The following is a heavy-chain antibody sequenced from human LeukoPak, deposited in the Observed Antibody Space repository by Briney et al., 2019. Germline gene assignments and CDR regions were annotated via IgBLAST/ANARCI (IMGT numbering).Heavy chain of an antibody. V-gene: IGHV4-39*07. CDR3: ATSLGSREYFQH. D-gene: IGHD6-13*01. CDR1: GDSISSSRHY. CDR2: IYYSGTT. J-gene: IGHJ1*01. Sequence: SETLSLTCTVSGDSISSSRHYWGWIRQSPGTGLEWIATIYYSGTTYYNPSLKSRVTISVDTSKNQFSLKLSSVTAADTAVYYCATSLGSREYFQHWGQGTLVTVSS.